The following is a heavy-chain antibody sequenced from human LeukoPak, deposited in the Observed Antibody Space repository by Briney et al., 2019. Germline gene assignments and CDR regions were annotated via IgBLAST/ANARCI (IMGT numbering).Heavy chain of an antibody. Sequence: GESLKISCKGSGYSFTNYWIAWVRRMPGKGLEWMGIIYPGDSDTRYSPSFQGQVTISADKSISTAYLQWSSLKASDTAMYYCARRRGNYWFDPWGQGTLVTVSS. CDR3: ARRRGNYWFDP. V-gene: IGHV5-51*01. CDR2: IYPGDSDT. CDR1: GYSFTNYW. J-gene: IGHJ5*02. D-gene: IGHD1-26*01.